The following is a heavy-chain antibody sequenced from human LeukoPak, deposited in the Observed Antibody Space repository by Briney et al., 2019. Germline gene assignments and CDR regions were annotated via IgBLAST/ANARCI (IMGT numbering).Heavy chain of an antibody. D-gene: IGHD3-10*01. V-gene: IGHV4-61*05. CDR1: GGSISITSYY. CDR3: ARIKRKGDYGSGSYFYYYYMDV. Sequence: PSETLSLTCTVSGGSISITSYYWGGIRQPPGKVLEWIGYIYYSGSTNYNPSLKSRVTISVDTSKNQFSLKLSSVTAADTGVYYCARIKRKGDYGSGSYFYYYYMDVWGKGTKVTVSS. CDR2: IYYSGST. J-gene: IGHJ6*03.